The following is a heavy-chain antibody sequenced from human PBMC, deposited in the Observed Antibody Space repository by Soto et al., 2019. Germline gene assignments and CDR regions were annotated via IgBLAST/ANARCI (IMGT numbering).Heavy chain of an antibody. V-gene: IGHV3-21*01. Sequence: EVQLVESGGGLVEPGGSLRLSCAPSGLSFSTHSMNWVRQAPGKGLEWVSSISSDSYYIYYADSVKGRFTISSDNAMNSLYLQMKSLRPDNTAGYYCARNRNPSTRTHGMHVWGQGTTVTVSS. J-gene: IGHJ6*02. CDR3: ARNRNPSTRTHGMHV. CDR1: GLSFSTHS. CDR2: ISSDSYYI.